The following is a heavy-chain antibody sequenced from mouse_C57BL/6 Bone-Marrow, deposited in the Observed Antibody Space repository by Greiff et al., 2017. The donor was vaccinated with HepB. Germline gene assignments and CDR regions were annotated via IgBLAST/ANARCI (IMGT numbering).Heavy chain of an antibody. CDR2: LSYDGSN. D-gene: IGHD2-4*01. V-gene: IGHV3-6*01. Sequence: ESGPGLVKPSQSLSLTCSVTGYSITSGYYWNWIRQFPGNKLEWMGYLSYDGSNNYNPSLKNRISITRDTSKNQFFLKLNSVTTEDTATYYCARDDYYFDYWGQGTTLTVSS. J-gene: IGHJ2*01. CDR1: GYSITSGYY. CDR3: ARDDYYFDY.